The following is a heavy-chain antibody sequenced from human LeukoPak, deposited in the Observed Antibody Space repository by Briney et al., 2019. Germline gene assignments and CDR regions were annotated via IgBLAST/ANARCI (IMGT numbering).Heavy chain of an antibody. CDR3: AKEWELGVFDY. Sequence: GGSLRLSCAASGFTFSNYGMHWVRQAPGKGLEWVAFLSSDGINKYYADSVKGRFTISRDNSKNMLYLQMNSLRTEDTAVYSCAKEWELGVFDYWGQGTLVTVSS. V-gene: IGHV3-30*18. CDR1: GFTFSNYG. CDR2: LSSDGINK. D-gene: IGHD1-26*01. J-gene: IGHJ4*02.